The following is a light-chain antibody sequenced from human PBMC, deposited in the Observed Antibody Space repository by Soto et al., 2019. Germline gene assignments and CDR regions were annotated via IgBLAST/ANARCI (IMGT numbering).Light chain of an antibody. J-gene: IGKJ4*01. CDR3: QQYNNWPRLT. V-gene: IGKV3-20*01. Sequence: ETVLTQSPGSLSLSLGDRATLSCRASQTVSNSYLAWYQQKPGQAPRLLIYGTSSRATGIPDRFSGSGSGTDFTLTINRLEPEDFAVYYCQQYNNWPRLTFGGGTKVDI. CDR1: QTVSNSY. CDR2: GTS.